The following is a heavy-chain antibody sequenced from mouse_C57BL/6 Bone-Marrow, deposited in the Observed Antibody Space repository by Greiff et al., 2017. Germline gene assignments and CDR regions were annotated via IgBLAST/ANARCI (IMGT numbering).Heavy chain of an antibody. J-gene: IGHJ2*01. CDR1: GFYIKNTY. D-gene: IGHD1-1*01. CDR3: ARDYGSPYFDY. Sequence: EVQLQQSVAELVRPGPSVKLSCTASGFYIKNTYMHWVKQRPDQGLEWIGRIDPANGTSTYAPTFQGKATITADTSSNTAYLQLSSLTSEDTASYYCARDYGSPYFDYWGQGTTLTVSS. CDR2: IDPANGTS. V-gene: IGHV14-3*01.